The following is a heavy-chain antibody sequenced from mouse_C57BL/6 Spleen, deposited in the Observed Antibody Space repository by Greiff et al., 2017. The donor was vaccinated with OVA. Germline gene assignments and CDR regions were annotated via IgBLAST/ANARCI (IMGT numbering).Heavy chain of an antibody. D-gene: IGHD1-1*01. V-gene: IGHV1-82*01. CDR3: ARGDYGSSQYYFDY. CDR1: GYAFSSSW. CDR2: IYPGDGDT. Sequence: QVQLQQSGPELVKPGASVKISCKASGYAFSSSWMNWVKQRPGKGLEWIGRIYPGDGDTNYNGKFKGKATLTADKSSSTAYMQLSSLTSEDSAVYFCARGDYGSSQYYFDYWGQGTTLTVSS. J-gene: IGHJ2*01.